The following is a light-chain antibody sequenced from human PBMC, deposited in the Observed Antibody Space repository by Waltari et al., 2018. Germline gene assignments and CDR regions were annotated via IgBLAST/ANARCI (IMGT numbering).Light chain of an antibody. V-gene: IGKV2-29*02. J-gene: IGKJ4*01. CDR2: EVS. Sequence: DIVMTQTPLSLSVTPGQRASISCTSSESLLFSNGKTYMYWFLQRPGQSPQLLIYEVSSRLSGVPDRFSGSGSGTDFTLKISRVEAEDVGIYYCMQGIHLPLTFGGGTKVEIK. CDR3: MQGIHLPLT. CDR1: ESLLFSNGKTY.